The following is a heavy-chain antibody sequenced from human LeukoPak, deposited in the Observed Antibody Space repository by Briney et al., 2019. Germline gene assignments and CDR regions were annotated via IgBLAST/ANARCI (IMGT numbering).Heavy chain of an antibody. CDR1: GGSISSSRFY. D-gene: IGHD2-21*02. V-gene: IGHV4-39*01. CDR3: ARHVSSDLRIVVVTSDWYFDR. Sequence: SETLSLTSIVSGGSISSSRFYWGWIRQPPGKGLEWIGTIYYSGSTYYNPSLKSRVTISADTSKNQFSLNLSSVTAADTGVYYCARHVSSDLRIVVVTSDWYFDRWGRGTLVTVSS. CDR2: IYYSGST. J-gene: IGHJ2*01.